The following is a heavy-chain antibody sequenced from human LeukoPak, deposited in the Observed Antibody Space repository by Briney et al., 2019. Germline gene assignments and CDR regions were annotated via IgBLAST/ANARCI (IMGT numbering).Heavy chain of an antibody. CDR3: ARAKVGARQDLDY. CDR1: GGTFSSYA. V-gene: IGHV1-69*01. CDR2: IIPIFGTA. Sequence: GSSVKVSCEASGGTFSSYAISWVRQAPGQGLEWMGGIIPIFGTANYAQKFQGRVTITADESTSTAYMELSSLRSEDTAVYYCARAKVGARQDLDYWGQGTLVTVSS. D-gene: IGHD1-26*01. J-gene: IGHJ4*02.